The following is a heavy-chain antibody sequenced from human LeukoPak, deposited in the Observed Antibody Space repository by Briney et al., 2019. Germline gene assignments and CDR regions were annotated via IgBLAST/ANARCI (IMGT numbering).Heavy chain of an antibody. V-gene: IGHV1-3*01. D-gene: IGHD5-18*01. CDR3: ARGPRSAMVYNY. J-gene: IGHJ4*02. CDR1: GYTFTSYA. CDR2: INAGNGNT. Sequence: VASVKVSCKASGYTFTSYAMHWVRQAPGQRLEWMGWINAGNGNTKYSQKFQGRVTITRDTSASTAYMELSSLRSEDTAVYYCARGPRSAMVYNYWGQGTLVTVSS.